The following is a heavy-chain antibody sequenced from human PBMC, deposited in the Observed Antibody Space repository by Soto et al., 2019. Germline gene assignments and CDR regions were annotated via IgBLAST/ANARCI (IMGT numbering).Heavy chain of an antibody. J-gene: IGHJ4*02. CDR3: ARDLAAYSSGWYYFDY. D-gene: IGHD6-19*01. CDR1: GYTFTSYA. CDR2: INAGNGNT. V-gene: IGHV1-3*01. Sequence: QVQLVQSGAEVKKPGASVKVSCKASGYTFTSYAMHWVRQAPGHRLEWMGWINAGNGNTKYSQKFQGRVTITRDTSASTAYMELSSLRSEDTAVYYCARDLAAYSSGWYYFDYWGQGTLVTVSS.